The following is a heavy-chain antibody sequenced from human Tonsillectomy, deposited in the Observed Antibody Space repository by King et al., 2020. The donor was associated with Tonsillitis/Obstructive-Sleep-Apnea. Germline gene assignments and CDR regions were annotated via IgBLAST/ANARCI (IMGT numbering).Heavy chain of an antibody. Sequence: VQLVESGAEVKKPGESLRISCKASGYTFISYWITWVRQMPGKGLEWMGKIDPSDSYTRYSPSFQGHVTISADKSINTAYLQWSTLKASDTAMYYCAIRYSTTSSNWGQGTLVTVSS. CDR1: GYTFISYW. CDR2: IDPSDSYT. V-gene: IGHV5-10-1*01. CDR3: AIRYSTTSSN. J-gene: IGHJ4*02. D-gene: IGHD5-12*01.